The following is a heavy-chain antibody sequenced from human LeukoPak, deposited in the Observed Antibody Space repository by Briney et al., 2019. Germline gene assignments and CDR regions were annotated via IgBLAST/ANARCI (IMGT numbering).Heavy chain of an antibody. CDR2: INPNSGGT. V-gene: IGHV1-2*02. Sequence: GASVKVSCKASGYSFTGYYMHWVRQAPGQGLEWMGWINPNSGGTNYAQKFQGRVTMTRDTSISTAYMELSRLRSDDTAVYYCARGDVGQQLVLGEKYYYYYMDVWGKGTTVTISS. CDR1: GYSFTGYY. D-gene: IGHD6-13*01. CDR3: ARGDVGQQLVLGEKYYYYYMDV. J-gene: IGHJ6*03.